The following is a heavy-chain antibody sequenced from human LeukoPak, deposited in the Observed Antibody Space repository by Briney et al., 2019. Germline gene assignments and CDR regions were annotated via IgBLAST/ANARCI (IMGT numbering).Heavy chain of an antibody. D-gene: IGHD3-3*01. CDR3: ARSLFYDLWSGYEP. Sequence: ASVKVSCKASGGTFSTYAINWVRQAPGQGLEWMGGIIPTFGTAKYVQKFQGRITITADQSTSTSYMVLNSLRSEDTAVYYCARSLFYDLWSGYEPWGQGTLVTVSS. CDR1: GGTFSTYA. CDR2: IIPTFGTA. V-gene: IGHV1-69*01. J-gene: IGHJ4*02.